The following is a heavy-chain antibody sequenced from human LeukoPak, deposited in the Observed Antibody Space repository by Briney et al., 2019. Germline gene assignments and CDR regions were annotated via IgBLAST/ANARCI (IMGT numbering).Heavy chain of an antibody. D-gene: IGHD6-19*01. V-gene: IGHV4-61*09. Sequence: SETLSLTCTVSGGSISSGSYYWSWIRQPAGKGLEWIGHIYTSGSTNYNPSLKSRVTISVDTSKNQFSLKLSSVTAADTAVYYCARQLRDSSGWYLNWFDPWGQGTLVTVSS. J-gene: IGHJ5*02. CDR3: ARQLRDSSGWYLNWFDP. CDR1: GGSISSGSYY. CDR2: IYTSGST.